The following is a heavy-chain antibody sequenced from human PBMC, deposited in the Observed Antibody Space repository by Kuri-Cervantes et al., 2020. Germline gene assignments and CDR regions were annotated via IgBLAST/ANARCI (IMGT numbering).Heavy chain of an antibody. J-gene: IGHJ3*02. Sequence: GGSLRLSCAASGFTFSSYAMHWVRQAPGKGLEWVAVISYDGSNKYYADSVKGRFTISRDNSKNTLYLQMNSLRAEDTAVYYCARGDSGSFTMAFDIWGQGTMVTVSS. CDR2: ISYDGSNK. CDR1: GFTFSSYA. V-gene: IGHV3-30-3*01. D-gene: IGHD1-26*01. CDR3: ARGDSGSFTMAFDI.